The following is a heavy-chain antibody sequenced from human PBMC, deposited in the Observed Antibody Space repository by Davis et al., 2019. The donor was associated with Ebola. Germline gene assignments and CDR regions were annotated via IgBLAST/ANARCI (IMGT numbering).Heavy chain of an antibody. CDR2: INSDGSST. CDR3: ARVGPGPHYDILTGSYSIWGYYFDY. V-gene: IGHV3-74*01. CDR1: GFTFSSYW. J-gene: IGHJ4*02. D-gene: IGHD3-9*01. Sequence: HTGGSLRLSCAASGFTFSSYWMHWVRHAPGKGLVWVSRINSDGSSTSYADSVKGRFTISRDNAKNTLYLQMNSLRAEDTAVYYCARVGPGPHYDILTGSYSIWGYYFDYWGQGTLVTVSS.